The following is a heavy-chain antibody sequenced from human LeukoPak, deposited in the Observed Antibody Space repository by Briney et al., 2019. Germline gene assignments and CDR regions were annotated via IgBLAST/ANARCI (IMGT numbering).Heavy chain of an antibody. CDR3: ARAHEITIFGVVINGYGMDV. J-gene: IGHJ6*02. Sequence: PGRSLRLSCRASGFTFGDYGMSWVRQAPGKGLEWVGFIRSKAYGGTTEYAASVKGRFTISRDDSKSIAYLQMNSLKTEDTAVYYCARAHEITIFGVVINGYGMDVWGQGTTVTVSS. CDR2: IRSKAYGGTT. V-gene: IGHV3-49*04. D-gene: IGHD3-3*01. CDR1: GFTFGDYG.